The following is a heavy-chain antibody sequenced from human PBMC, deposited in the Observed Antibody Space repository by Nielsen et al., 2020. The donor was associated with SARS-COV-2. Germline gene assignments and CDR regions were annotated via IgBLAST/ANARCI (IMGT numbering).Heavy chain of an antibody. CDR1: GYIFTSYG. CDR2: ISAYNGNT. D-gene: IGHD6-19*01. Sequence: ASVKVSCKASGYIFTSYGISWVRQAPGQGLEWMGWISAYNGNTNYAQKLQGRVTMTTDTSTSTAYMELRSLRSDDTAVYYCARGSSSGWYFSSHYFDYWGQGTLVTVSS. J-gene: IGHJ4*02. CDR3: ARGSSSGWYFSSHYFDY. V-gene: IGHV1-18*01.